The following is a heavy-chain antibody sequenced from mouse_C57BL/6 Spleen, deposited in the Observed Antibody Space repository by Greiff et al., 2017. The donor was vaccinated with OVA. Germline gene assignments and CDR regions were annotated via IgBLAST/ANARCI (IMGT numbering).Heavy chain of an antibody. CDR3: RGLLRPYAMDY. J-gene: IGHJ4*01. Sequence: VQLQQSGPELVKPGASVKMSCKASGYTFTDYYMHWVKQKPGKGLEWIGEIYPGSGNTYYNEKFKGKATLTADTSSSTAYMQLSSLTSEDSAVYFCARGLLRPYAMDYWGQGTSVTVSS. CDR1: YTFTDYYM. D-gene: IGHD2-3*01. CDR2: YPGSGNTY. V-gene: IGHV1-83*01.